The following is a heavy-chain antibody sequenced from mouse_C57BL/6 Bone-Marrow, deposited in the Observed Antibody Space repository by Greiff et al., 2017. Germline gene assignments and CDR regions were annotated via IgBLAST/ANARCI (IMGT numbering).Heavy chain of an antibody. CDR1: GYTFTSYW. CDR2: IDPKSGGT. D-gene: IGHD1-1*01. J-gene: IGHJ2*01. CDR3: ARAPYYYGSSFGY. V-gene: IGHV1-72*01. Sequence: QVQLQQPGAELVKPGASVKLSCKASGYTFTSYWMHWVKQRPGRGLEWIGRIDPKSGGTKYNEKFKSKATLTVDKPSSTAYMQLSSLTSEDSAVYYCARAPYYYGSSFGYWGQGTTLTVSS.